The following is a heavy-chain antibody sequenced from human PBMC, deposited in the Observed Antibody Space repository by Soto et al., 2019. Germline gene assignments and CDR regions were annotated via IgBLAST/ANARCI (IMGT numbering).Heavy chain of an antibody. Sequence: PSETLSLTCTVSGGSVSSGSYYCSWIRQPPGKALEWIGYIYYSGSTNYNPSLKSRVTISVDTSKNQFSLKLSSVTAADTAVYYCAREPRVTYYYGSGSYSPPYWGQGTLVTVSS. V-gene: IGHV4-61*01. CDR2: IYYSGST. D-gene: IGHD3-10*01. CDR3: AREPRVTYYYGSGSYSPPY. CDR1: GGSVSSGSYY. J-gene: IGHJ4*02.